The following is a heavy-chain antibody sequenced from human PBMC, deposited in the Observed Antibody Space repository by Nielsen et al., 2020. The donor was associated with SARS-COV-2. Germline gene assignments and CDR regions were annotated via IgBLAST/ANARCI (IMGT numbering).Heavy chain of an antibody. J-gene: IGHJ6*02. Sequence: GGSLRLSCAASGFTFSSYAMSWVRQAPGKGLEWVSAISGSGGSTYYADSVKGRFTISRDNSKNTLYLQMNSLRAEDTAVYYCAKDGYYGSGSYNYYGMDVWGQGTTGTVSS. CDR3: AKDGYYGSGSYNYYGMDV. CDR2: ISGSGGST. V-gene: IGHV3-23*01. D-gene: IGHD3-10*01. CDR1: GFTFSSYA.